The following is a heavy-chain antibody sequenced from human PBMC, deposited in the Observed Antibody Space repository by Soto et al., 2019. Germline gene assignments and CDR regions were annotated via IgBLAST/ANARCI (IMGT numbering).Heavy chain of an antibody. Sequence: EVQLVESGGGLVQPGGSLRLSCAASGFTFSDSWMAWVRQAPGKGLEWVAHISPDGAQTYHVGSVTGRMTISRDNDKNSLLLQMNNLRAEDTAVYFCAKYSYPYLPKWGQGALVTVSS. CDR3: AKYSYPYLPK. CDR2: ISPDGAQT. D-gene: IGHD5-18*01. CDR1: GFTFSDSW. V-gene: IGHV3-7*05. J-gene: IGHJ4*02.